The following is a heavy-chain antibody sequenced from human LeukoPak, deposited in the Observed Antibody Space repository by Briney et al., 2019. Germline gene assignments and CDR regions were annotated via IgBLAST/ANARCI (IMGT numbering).Heavy chain of an antibody. J-gene: IGHJ6*03. D-gene: IGHD3-10*01. V-gene: IGHV4-4*07. CDR2: IYTSGST. CDR3: ARDGFSYGSGRPLYYYYMDV. Sequence: SETLSLTCTVSGGSISSYYWSWIRQPAGKGLEWLGRIYTSGSTNYNPSLKSRVTMSVDTSKNQFSLKLSSVTAADTAVYYCARDGFSYGSGRPLYYYYMDVWGKGTTVTISS. CDR1: GGSISSYY.